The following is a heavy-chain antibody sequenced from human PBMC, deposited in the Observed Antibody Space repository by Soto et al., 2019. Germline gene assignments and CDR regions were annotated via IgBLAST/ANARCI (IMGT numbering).Heavy chain of an antibody. J-gene: IGHJ4*02. CDR1: GGSISSYY. CDR2: IHYSGST. CDR3: ARGRFGELFFDY. D-gene: IGHD3-10*01. V-gene: IGHV4-59*01. Sequence: QVQLQESGPGLVKPSETLSLTCTVSGGSISSYYWIWIRHPPGKGLEWIGYIHYSGSTNYNPSLKSRVTISIDTTRNQFSLRLSSVTAADSAVYYCARGRFGELFFDYWGQGILVTVSS.